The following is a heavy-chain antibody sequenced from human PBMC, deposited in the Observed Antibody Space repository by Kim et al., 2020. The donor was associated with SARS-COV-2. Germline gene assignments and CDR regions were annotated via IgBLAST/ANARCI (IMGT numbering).Heavy chain of an antibody. CDR3: TRVYYYDSLTRFDP. D-gene: IGHD3-22*01. J-gene: IGHJ5*02. CDR2: IRSKAYGGTT. V-gene: IGHV3-49*03. Sequence: GGSLRLSCTASGFTFGDYAMSWFRQAPGKGLEWVGFIRSKAYGGTTEYAASVKGRFTISRDDSKSIAYLQMNSLKTEDTAVYYCTRVYYYDSLTRFDPWGQGTLVTVSS. CDR1: GFTFGDYA.